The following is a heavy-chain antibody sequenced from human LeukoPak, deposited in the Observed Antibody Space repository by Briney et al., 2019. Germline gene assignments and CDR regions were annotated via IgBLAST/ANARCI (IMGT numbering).Heavy chain of an antibody. CDR3: TRGAGTSWFDY. Sequence: ASVKASCKPSGYTFTVNYLHWVRQAPGQGLEWVGWMNPNSGVTVYAQNFQGRVTMTRDTSISTAYMELSSLTSDDTAVYYCTRGAGTSWFDYWGQGSLVTVSS. J-gene: IGHJ4*02. V-gene: IGHV1-2*02. CDR1: GYTFTVNY. D-gene: IGHD2-2*01. CDR2: MNPNSGVT.